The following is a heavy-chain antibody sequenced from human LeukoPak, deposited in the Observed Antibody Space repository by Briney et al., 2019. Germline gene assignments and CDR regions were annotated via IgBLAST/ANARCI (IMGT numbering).Heavy chain of an antibody. D-gene: IGHD6-19*01. V-gene: IGHV1-2*02. Sequence: ASVKVSCKASGYTFTSYDINWVRQATGQGLEWMGWINPNSGGTNYAQKFQGRVTMTRDTSISTAYMEPSRLRSDDTAVYYCARDLFEAVATFDYWGQGTLVTVSS. J-gene: IGHJ4*02. CDR1: GYTFTSYD. CDR3: ARDLFEAVATFDY. CDR2: INPNSGGT.